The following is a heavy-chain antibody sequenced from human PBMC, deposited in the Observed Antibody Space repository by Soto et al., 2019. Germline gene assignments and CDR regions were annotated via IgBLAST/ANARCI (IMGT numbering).Heavy chain of an antibody. Sequence: QVQLQESGPGLVKPSQTLSLTCTVSGGSIRSDGQYWNWIRQLPGKGLEWIGYTYYSGSTAYNPSLRSRVTISVDTSKNQFSLQVMSVTAADTAVYYCAKMTEYGTYPPFDPWGQGALVTVSS. D-gene: IGHD1-26*01. CDR2: TYYSGST. J-gene: IGHJ5*02. CDR1: GGSIRSDGQY. V-gene: IGHV4-31*03. CDR3: AKMTEYGTYPPFDP.